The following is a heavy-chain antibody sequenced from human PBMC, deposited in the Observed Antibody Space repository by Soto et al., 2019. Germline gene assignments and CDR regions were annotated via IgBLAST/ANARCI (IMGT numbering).Heavy chain of an antibody. V-gene: IGHV4-59*01. CDR2: IFYSGST. J-gene: IGHJ6*02. D-gene: IGHD3-10*01. Sequence: SETLSLTCKVSGGSISNYYWNWIRQPPGKGLEWIGYIFYSGSTNYNPSLKSRVSMSVDTSKKQFSLKLNSVTAADTAVYFCVSGYVMDVWGQGTTVTVSS. CDR1: GGSISNYY. CDR3: VSGYVMDV.